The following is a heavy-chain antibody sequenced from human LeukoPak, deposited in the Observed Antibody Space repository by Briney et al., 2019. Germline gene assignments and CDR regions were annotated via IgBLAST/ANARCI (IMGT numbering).Heavy chain of an antibody. V-gene: IGHV4-34*01. CDR3: ARLGPTSYYYDSSGYSTLFDY. CDR2: INHSGST. Sequence: TSETLSLTCAVYGGSFSGYYWSWIRQPPGKGLEWIGEINHSGSTNYNPSLKSRVTISVDTSKNQFSLKLSSVTAADTAVYYCARLGPTSYYYDSSGYSTLFDYWGQGTLVTVSS. D-gene: IGHD3-22*01. J-gene: IGHJ4*02. CDR1: GGSFSGYY.